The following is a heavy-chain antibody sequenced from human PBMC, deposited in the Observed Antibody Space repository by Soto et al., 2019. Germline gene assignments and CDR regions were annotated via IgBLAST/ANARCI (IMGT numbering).Heavy chain of an antibody. J-gene: IGHJ3*02. V-gene: IGHV3-23*01. CDR1: GFTFSSYA. CDR2: ISGSGGST. CDR3: AKVETAMLPLGDFDI. Sequence: EVQLLESGGGLVQPGGSLRLSCAASGFTFSSYAMSWVRQAPGKGLEWVSAISGSGGSTYYADSVKGRFTISRDNSKNTMYLHMNSLRDDDPAVYYCAKVETAMLPLGDFDIWAQGTMVTVSS. D-gene: IGHD5-18*01.